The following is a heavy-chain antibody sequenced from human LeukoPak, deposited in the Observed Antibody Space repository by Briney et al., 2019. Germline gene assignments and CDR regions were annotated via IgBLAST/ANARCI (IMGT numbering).Heavy chain of an antibody. J-gene: IGHJ6*02. CDR3: ARGGGLDV. CDR1: GFTFSSYW. CDR2: ISHNGNVN. Sequence: GGSLRLSCAASGFTFSSYWMNWARQAPGKGLEWVASISHNGNVNYYVDSVKGRFTISRDDAKNSLYLQMSNLRAEDTAVYFCARGGGLDVWGQGATVTVSS. D-gene: IGHD3-16*01. V-gene: IGHV3-7*03.